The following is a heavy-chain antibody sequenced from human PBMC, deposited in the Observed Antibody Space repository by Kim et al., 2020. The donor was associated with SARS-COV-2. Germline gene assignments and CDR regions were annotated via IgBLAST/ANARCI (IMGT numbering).Heavy chain of an antibody. J-gene: IGHJ4*02. CDR2: SSSGSAL. V-gene: IGHV3-48*03. CDR3: ATAVY. Sequence: SSSGSALHYADSVKGRFTISRDNAKNSLYLQMNSLRAEDTAVYYCATAVYWGQGTLVTVSS. D-gene: IGHD4-17*01.